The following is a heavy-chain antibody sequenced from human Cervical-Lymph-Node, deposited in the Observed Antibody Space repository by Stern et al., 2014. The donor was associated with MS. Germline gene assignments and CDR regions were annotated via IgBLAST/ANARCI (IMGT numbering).Heavy chain of an antibody. CDR2: IYYSGST. J-gene: IGHJ4*02. D-gene: IGHD3-16*01. CDR3: ARPEQGMITFGL. V-gene: IGHV4-39*01. Sequence: QLQLQESGPGLVTPSETLSLTCTVSGGSISSSRYYWGWIRQPPGKGLEXIGTIYYSGSTYYNPSLKSRVTISVDTPKHQFSLRLSSVTAADTAVYYCARPEQGMITFGLWGQGTLVTVSS. CDR1: GGSISSSRYY.